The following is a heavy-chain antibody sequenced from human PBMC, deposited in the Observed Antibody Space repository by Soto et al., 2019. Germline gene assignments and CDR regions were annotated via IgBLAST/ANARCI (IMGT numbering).Heavy chain of an antibody. Sequence: GASVKVSCKASGYTFTSYGISWVRQAPGQGLEWMGWISAYNGNTNYAQKLQGRVTMTTDTSTSTAYMELRSLRSDDTAVYYCASKTTVTTPGRPYYYYGMDVWGQGTTVTVSS. J-gene: IGHJ6*02. D-gene: IGHD4-17*01. V-gene: IGHV1-18*01. CDR1: GYTFTSYG. CDR2: ISAYNGNT. CDR3: ASKTTVTTPGRPYYYYGMDV.